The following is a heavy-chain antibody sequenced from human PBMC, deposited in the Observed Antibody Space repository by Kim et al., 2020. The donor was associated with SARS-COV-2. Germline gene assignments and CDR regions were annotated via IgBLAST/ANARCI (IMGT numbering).Heavy chain of an antibody. D-gene: IGHD6-6*01. J-gene: IGHJ6*02. V-gene: IGHV4-59*01. CDR3: ARNEVAAPPSGMDV. Sequence: NPSLKRRVTISVDTSKNQVSLQLSSVTAADTAVYYCARNEVAAPPSGMDVWGQETTVTVSS.